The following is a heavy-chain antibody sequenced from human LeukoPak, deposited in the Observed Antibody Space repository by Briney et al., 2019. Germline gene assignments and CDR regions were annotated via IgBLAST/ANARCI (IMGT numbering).Heavy chain of an antibody. CDR3: ARGEWLVLGDH. CDR1: GYNFNAYY. V-gene: IGHV1-2*02. Sequence: ASVKVSSKASGYNFNAYYMHWVRQAPGQGLEWMGWINPNSGGTNYAQKFQGRVTLTRDTSINTVYMEVNRLTSDDTVVYYCARGEWLVLGDHWGQGTPVTVSS. D-gene: IGHD3-3*01. J-gene: IGHJ4*02. CDR2: INPNSGGT.